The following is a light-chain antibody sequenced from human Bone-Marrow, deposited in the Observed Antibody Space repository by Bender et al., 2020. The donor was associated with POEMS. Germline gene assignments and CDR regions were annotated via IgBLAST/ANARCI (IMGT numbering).Light chain of an antibody. CDR3: ISYTSSGTRV. J-gene: IGLJ3*02. CDR2: DVN. CDR1: RSDVGGYNY. V-gene: IGLV2-14*01. Sequence: QSALTQPASVSGSPGQSITISCTGTRSDVGGYNYISWYQQHPGTVPKLMIYDVNTRPSGVSNRFSGSKSGNTASLTISGLQAEDEADYYCISYTSSGTRVFGGGTKLTVL.